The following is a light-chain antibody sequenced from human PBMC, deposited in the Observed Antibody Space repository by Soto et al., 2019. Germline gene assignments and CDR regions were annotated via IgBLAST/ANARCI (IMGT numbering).Light chain of an antibody. V-gene: IGKV1-12*01. CDR3: QQANSFPT. CDR2: AAS. CDR1: QDISRW. Sequence: DIRMTQSPSSVSASVGDRVTITCRASQDISRWLAWYQQKPGKAPKLLIYAASSLQSGVPSRFSGSGSGTDFTLTISSLQPEDFATYYCQQANSFPTFGPGTKVDIK. J-gene: IGKJ3*01.